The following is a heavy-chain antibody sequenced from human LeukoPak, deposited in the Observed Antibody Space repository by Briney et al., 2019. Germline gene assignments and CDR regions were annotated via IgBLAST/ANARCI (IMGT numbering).Heavy chain of an antibody. CDR3: ARDQLAYSGYDTLFDY. J-gene: IGHJ4*02. D-gene: IGHD5-12*01. V-gene: IGHV3-23*01. CDR2: VDGGGGGT. CDR1: GFTLSSYA. Sequence: PGGSLRLSCAASGFTLSSYAMTWVRQAPGRGLEWVSSVDGGGGGTYYADSVKGRFTISRDNSKNTLYLQLNSLRPEDTAVYYCARDQLAYSGYDTLFDYWGQGTLVTVSS.